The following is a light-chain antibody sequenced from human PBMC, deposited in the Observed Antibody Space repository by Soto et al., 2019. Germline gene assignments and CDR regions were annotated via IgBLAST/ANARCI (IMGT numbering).Light chain of an antibody. Sequence: QSALTQPGSVSGSPGQSITISCTGTNSDVGGYDRGSWYQHHRGKAPKLLIFEVYNRPSGISDRFSGSKSGDTASLTISGLQAEDEADYYCISYIPSTTTHWVFGGGTKLTVL. CDR3: ISYIPSTTTHWV. CDR2: EVY. CDR1: NSDVGGYDR. J-gene: IGLJ3*02. V-gene: IGLV2-14*01.